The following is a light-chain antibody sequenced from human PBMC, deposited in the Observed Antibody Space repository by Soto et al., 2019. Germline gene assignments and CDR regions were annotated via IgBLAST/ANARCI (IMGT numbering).Light chain of an antibody. CDR1: SSDVGSYNL. Sequence: QSALTQPASVSGSPGQSITISCIGTSSDVGSYNLVSWYQQHPGKAPKVLIYEVSERPSGVSNRFSGSESGNTASLTISGLQAEDEAEYYCCSYAGSRTHVLFGGGTKLTVL. V-gene: IGLV2-23*02. CDR3: CSYAGSRTHVL. J-gene: IGLJ2*01. CDR2: EVS.